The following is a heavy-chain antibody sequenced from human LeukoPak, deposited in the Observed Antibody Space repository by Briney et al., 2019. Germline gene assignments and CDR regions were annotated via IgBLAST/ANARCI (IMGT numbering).Heavy chain of an antibody. V-gene: IGHV3-7*01. CDR3: ARETGYYDFWSGYIDY. CDR1: GFTSSSYW. CDR2: IKQDGSEK. D-gene: IGHD3-3*01. J-gene: IGHJ4*02. Sequence: GGSLRLSCAASGFTSSSYWMSWVRQAPGKGLEWVANIKQDGSEKYYVDSVKGRFTISRDNAKNSLYLQMNSLRAEDTAVYYCARETGYYDFWSGYIDYWGQGTLVTVSS.